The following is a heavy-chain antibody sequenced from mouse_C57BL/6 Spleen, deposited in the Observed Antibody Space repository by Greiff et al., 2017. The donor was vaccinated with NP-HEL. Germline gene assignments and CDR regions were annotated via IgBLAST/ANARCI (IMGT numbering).Heavy chain of an antibody. CDR3: ARDTTIYFDY. CDR1: GYAFTSYW. Sequence: QVQLKESGAELVKPGASVKISCKASGYAFTSYWMNWVKQRPGKGLEWIGQIYPGDGDTNYNGKFKGKATLTADKSSSTAYMQLSSLTSEDSAVYFCARDTTIYFDYWGQGTTLTVSS. D-gene: IGHD2-12*01. V-gene: IGHV1-80*01. J-gene: IGHJ2*01. CDR2: IYPGDGDT.